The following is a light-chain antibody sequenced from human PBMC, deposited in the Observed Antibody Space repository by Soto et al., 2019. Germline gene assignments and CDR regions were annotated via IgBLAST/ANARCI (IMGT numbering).Light chain of an antibody. V-gene: IGKV1-39*01. CDR3: QQGYSLWT. CDR1: QTISDY. Sequence: DIQMTQSPSSLSASVGDRVTITCRASQTISDYLTWYQQKPGKAPKLLIYGASSLQSGVPSRFSGSGSGTDFNLSISSLQPEDFATYYCQQGYSLWTFGQGTKVDIK. J-gene: IGKJ1*01. CDR2: GAS.